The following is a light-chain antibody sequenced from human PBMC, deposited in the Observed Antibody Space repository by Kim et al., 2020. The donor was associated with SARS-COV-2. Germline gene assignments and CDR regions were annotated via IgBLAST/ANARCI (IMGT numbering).Light chain of an antibody. CDR2: YDS. J-gene: IGLJ3*02. CDR3: QVRDSSSDHSYWV. CDR1: NIGSKS. Sequence: GKTARITCGGKNIGSKSVHWYQQKPGQAPVLVIYYDSDRPSGIPERFSGSNSGNTATLTISRVEAGDEADYYCQVRDSSSDHSYWVFGGGTKLTVL. V-gene: IGLV3-21*04.